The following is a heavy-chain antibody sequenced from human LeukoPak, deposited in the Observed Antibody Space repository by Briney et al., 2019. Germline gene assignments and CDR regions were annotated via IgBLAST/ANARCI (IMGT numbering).Heavy chain of an antibody. Sequence: RPGGSLRLSCAASGFTFSSYAMSWVRQAPGKGLEWVSVISGSGGNTYYADSVKGRLTISRDNSKNTLYLQMNSPRAEDTAVYYCARDGGYSYGNSVNDYWGQGTLVTVSS. CDR1: GFTFSSYA. D-gene: IGHD5-18*01. V-gene: IGHV3-23*01. CDR2: ISGSGGNT. CDR3: ARDGGYSYGNSVNDY. J-gene: IGHJ4*02.